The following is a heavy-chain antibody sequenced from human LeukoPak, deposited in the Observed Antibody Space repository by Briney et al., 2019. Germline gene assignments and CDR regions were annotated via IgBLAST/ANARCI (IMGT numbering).Heavy chain of an antibody. V-gene: IGHV3-23*01. J-gene: IGHJ6*02. Sequence: GGSLRLSCAISGFIFNTNGMNWVRQSPGKGLEWLATIAGGDESTYYADSVKGRFAISRDNSKNTLYLQMNSLRAEDTAVYYCARELKGPTVTTKYYYYGMDVWGQGTTVTVSS. CDR1: GFIFNTNG. CDR3: ARELKGPTVTTKYYYYGMDV. CDR2: IAGGDEST. D-gene: IGHD4-17*01.